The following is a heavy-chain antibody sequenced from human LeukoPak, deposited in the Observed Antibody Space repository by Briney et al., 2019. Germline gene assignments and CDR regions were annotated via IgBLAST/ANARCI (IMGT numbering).Heavy chain of an antibody. Sequence: SETLSLTCTISGASISSYYWSWIRQPPGKGLERIRYIYYSGSTNYNPSLKSRVTISVDTSKNQFSLKLSSVTAADTAVYYCAREKRHDFWSGLPAGAFDIWGQGTMVTVSS. D-gene: IGHD3-3*01. J-gene: IGHJ3*02. CDR1: GASISSYY. CDR2: IYYSGST. CDR3: AREKRHDFWSGLPAGAFDI. V-gene: IGHV4-59*01.